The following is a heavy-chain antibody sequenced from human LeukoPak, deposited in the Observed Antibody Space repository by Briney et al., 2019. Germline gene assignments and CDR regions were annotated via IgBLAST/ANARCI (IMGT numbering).Heavy chain of an antibody. J-gene: IGHJ4*02. D-gene: IGHD5-18*01. CDR3: ARGGYSYGTSFDY. CDR2: IIPIFGTA. V-gene: IGHV1-69*05. Sequence: SVKVSCKASGGTFSSYAISWVRQAPGQGLEWMGRIIPIFGTANYAQKCQGRVTITTDESTSTAYMELSSLRSEDTAVYYCARGGYSYGTSFDYWGQGTLVTVSS. CDR1: GGTFSSYA.